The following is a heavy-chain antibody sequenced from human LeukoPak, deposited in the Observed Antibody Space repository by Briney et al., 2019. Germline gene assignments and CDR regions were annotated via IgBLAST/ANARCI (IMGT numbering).Heavy chain of an antibody. V-gene: IGHV1-46*01. J-gene: IGHJ4*02. CDR1: GYIFISYY. Sequence: GASVKVSCKPFGYIFISYYMHWVRQAPGQGLEWMGIINPTGGTTSYAQKFQGRVTMTRDTSTSTVYTELSSLRYEDTAVYYCARGSGGSDLDYWGQGTLATVS. CDR2: INPTGGTT. CDR3: ARGSGGSDLDY. D-gene: IGHD3-10*01.